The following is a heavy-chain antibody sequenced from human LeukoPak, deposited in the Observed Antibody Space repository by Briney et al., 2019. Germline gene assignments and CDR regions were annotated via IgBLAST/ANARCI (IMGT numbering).Heavy chain of an antibody. CDR2: IKEDGGEK. CDR1: GFTFSRYW. V-gene: IGHV3-7*01. Sequence: GGSLRLSCAASGFTFSRYWMSWVRQAPGKGVECVANIKEDGGEKYYVDSVKGRFTISRDNAKNSLYLQMSSLRAEDTAVYYCARLGYPWYFDLWGRGTLVTVSS. D-gene: IGHD5-18*01. CDR3: ARLGYPWYFDL. J-gene: IGHJ2*01.